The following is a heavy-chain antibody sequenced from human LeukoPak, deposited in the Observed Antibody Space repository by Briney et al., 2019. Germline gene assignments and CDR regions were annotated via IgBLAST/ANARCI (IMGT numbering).Heavy chain of an antibody. V-gene: IGHV4-61*01. CDR2: IYYSGST. J-gene: IGHJ4*02. CDR1: GGSVSSGSYY. D-gene: IGHD4-17*01. Sequence: SETLSLTCTVSGGSVSSGSYYWSWIRQPPGKGLEWIGYIYYSGSTNYNPSLKSRVTISVDTSKNQFSLKLSSVTAADTAEYYCARDVLDGDYFDYWGQGTLVTVSS. CDR3: ARDVLDGDYFDY.